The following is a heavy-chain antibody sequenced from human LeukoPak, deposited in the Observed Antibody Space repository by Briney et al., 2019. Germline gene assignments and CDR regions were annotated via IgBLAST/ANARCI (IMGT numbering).Heavy chain of an antibody. D-gene: IGHD6-13*01. CDR3: AREVYSSSWSEYYFDS. CDR1: GGTFSSYA. Sequence: GASVKVSCKASGGTFSSYAISWVRQAPGQGLEWMGGIIPIFGTANYAQKFQGRVTITADESTSTAYMELSSLRSEDTAVYYCAREVYSSSWSEYYFDSGAREPWSPSPQ. J-gene: IGHJ4*02. CDR2: IIPIFGTA. V-gene: IGHV1-69*13.